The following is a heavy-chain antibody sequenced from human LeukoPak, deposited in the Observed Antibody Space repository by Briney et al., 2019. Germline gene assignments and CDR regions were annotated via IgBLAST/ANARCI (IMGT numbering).Heavy chain of an antibody. J-gene: IGHJ3*02. CDR2: IYDGGST. D-gene: IGHD2-21*01. CDR1: GLTVSRNY. CDR3: ARLRDRCAFDI. V-gene: IGHV3-66*04. Sequence: GGSLRLSCVGSGLTVSRNYMSWVRQAPGKGLQWVSIIYDGGSTFYADSVRDRFTISRDTSRNTVFLRMSSLRVGDTAVYYCARLRDRCAFDIWGQGTMVTVSS.